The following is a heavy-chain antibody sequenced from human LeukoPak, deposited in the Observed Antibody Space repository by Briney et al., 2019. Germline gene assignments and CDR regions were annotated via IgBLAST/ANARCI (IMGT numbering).Heavy chain of an antibody. CDR3: ARDMDSGPDFFDY. CDR2: INPHSGGT. Sequence: AAVKVSCKASGYTFTDYYMHWVRQAPGQGLEWMGWINPHSGGTDHAQKFQGRVTMTRDTSISTAYMELSRLRSDDTAVYYCARDMDSGPDFFDYWGLGTLVTVSS. V-gene: IGHV1-2*02. CDR1: GYTFTDYY. D-gene: IGHD1-26*01. J-gene: IGHJ4*02.